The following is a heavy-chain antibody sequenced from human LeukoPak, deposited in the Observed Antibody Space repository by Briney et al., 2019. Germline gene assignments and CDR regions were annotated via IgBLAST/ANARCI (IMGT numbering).Heavy chain of an antibody. Sequence: GGSLRLSCAASGFTFSYFYMSWIRQAPGKGLEWVSYISSDGSTIYYADSVKGRFTISRDNAKSSLYLQMNSLRAEDTAVYYCARFIAAPYYFDYWGRGTLVTVSS. J-gene: IGHJ4*02. D-gene: IGHD6-13*01. CDR2: ISSDGSTI. CDR3: ARFIAAPYYFDY. V-gene: IGHV3-11*04. CDR1: GFTFSYFY.